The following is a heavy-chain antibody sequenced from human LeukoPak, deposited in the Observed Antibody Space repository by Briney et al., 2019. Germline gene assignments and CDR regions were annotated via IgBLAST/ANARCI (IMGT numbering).Heavy chain of an antibody. CDR3: AGSRYPEPQDLNY. Sequence: GGSLRLSCAASGFDFNIYEMNWVRQAPGKGLEWVSYISADGATIYYADSVKGRFTISRDNLKSSLFLQMSSLRAEDTAVYYCAGSRYPEPQDLNYWGQGTLVIVS. D-gene: IGHD3-10*01. J-gene: IGHJ4*02. V-gene: IGHV3-48*03. CDR2: ISADGATI. CDR1: GFDFNIYE.